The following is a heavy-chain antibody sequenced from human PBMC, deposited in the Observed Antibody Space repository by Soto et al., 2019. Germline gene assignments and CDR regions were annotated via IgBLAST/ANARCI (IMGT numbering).Heavy chain of an antibody. V-gene: IGHV3-9*01. D-gene: IGHD2-2*01. J-gene: IGHJ4*02. Sequence: ESGGGLVQPGRSLRLSCAASGFTFDDHAIHWVRQAPGKGLEWVSGISWNSITLGYADSVKGRFTISRDNAKNSLYLQMNSLRPEDTALYYCAKDYCSSTSCYYDYWGQGTLVTVSS. CDR1: GFTFDDHA. CDR3: AKDYCSSTSCYYDY. CDR2: ISWNSITL.